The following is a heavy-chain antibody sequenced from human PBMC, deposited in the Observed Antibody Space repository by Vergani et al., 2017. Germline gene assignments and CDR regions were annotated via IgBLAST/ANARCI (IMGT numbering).Heavy chain of an antibody. CDR2: IYYSGST. CDR3: ARGGGSYCSGGSCYSNGNKHFDY. V-gene: IGHV4-39*07. D-gene: IGHD2-15*01. Sequence: QLQLQESGPGLVKPSETLSLTCTVSGGSISSSSYYWGWIRQPXGKGLEWIGSIYYSGSTYYNPSLKSRVTISVDTSKNQFSLKLSSVTAADTAVYYCARGGGSYCSGGSCYSNGNKHFDYWGQGTLVTVSS. J-gene: IGHJ4*02. CDR1: GGSISSSSYY.